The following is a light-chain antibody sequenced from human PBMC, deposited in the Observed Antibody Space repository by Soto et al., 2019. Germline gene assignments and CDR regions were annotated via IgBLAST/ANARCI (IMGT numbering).Light chain of an antibody. V-gene: IGKV3-15*01. J-gene: IGKJ1*01. CDR1: QSVNNN. CDR3: QEYNTWPWT. Sequence: ETLMTQSPATLSVSPGERATLSCGASQSVNNNLAWYQQKLGQAPRVLIYGASTRATGIPARFTGSGSGTEFILTITSLQSEDSAVYYCQEYNTWPWTFGQGTKVDI. CDR2: GAS.